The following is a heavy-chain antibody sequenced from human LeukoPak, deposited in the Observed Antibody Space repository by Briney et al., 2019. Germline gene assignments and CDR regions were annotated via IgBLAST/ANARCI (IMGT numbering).Heavy chain of an antibody. D-gene: IGHD3-10*01. CDR3: ARAEFGELYRFDY. Sequence: GGSLRLSCAASGFTFSSYWMSWVRQAPGKGLEWVANIKQDGSEKYYVASVKGRFTISRDNAKNSLYLQMNSLRAEDTAVYYCARAEFGELYRFDYWGQGTLVTVSS. V-gene: IGHV3-7*01. CDR1: GFTFSSYW. J-gene: IGHJ4*02. CDR2: IKQDGSEK.